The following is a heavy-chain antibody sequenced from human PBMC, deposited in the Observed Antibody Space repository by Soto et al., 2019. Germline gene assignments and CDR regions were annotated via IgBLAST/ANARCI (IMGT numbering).Heavy chain of an antibody. D-gene: IGHD3-10*01. CDR2: ISYDGSNK. Sequence: QVQLVESGGGVVQPGRSLRLSCAASGFTFSSYGMHWVRQAPGKGLEWVAVISYDGSNKYYADSVKGRFTISRDNSKNTLYLQMNRLRAEDTAVYYCAKDRGYYGSGSYYTPGYYGMDVWGQGTTVTVSS. CDR3: AKDRGYYGSGSYYTPGYYGMDV. J-gene: IGHJ6*02. CDR1: GFTFSSYG. V-gene: IGHV3-30*18.